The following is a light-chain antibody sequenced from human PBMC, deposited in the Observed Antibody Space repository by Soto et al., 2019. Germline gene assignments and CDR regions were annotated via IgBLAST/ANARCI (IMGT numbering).Light chain of an antibody. Sequence: DIVMTQSPDSLAVSLGERATINCKSSQSVLYSSSNKNYLAWYQQKPGQPPKLLIYWSSTRESGVPDRFSGSGSGTDFTLTVSSLLAEDVAVYYCQQYYSTPFTFGQGTRLEIK. CDR2: WSS. CDR1: QSVLYSSSNKNY. J-gene: IGKJ5*01. CDR3: QQYYSTPFT. V-gene: IGKV4-1*01.